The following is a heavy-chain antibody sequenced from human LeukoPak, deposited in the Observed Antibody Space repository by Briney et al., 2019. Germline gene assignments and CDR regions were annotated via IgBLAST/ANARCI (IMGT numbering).Heavy chain of an antibody. Sequence: GESLKISCKTSGYNFATYSIGWVRQMPGKGLEWMGIIYPSDSDTRYSPSFQGQVTISADESINTAYLQWSSLKASDTAIYYCARRDRGAFSPTYWGQGTLVTVSS. CDR3: ARRDRGAFSPTY. CDR2: IYPSDSDT. CDR1: GYNFATYS. D-gene: IGHD3-10*01. J-gene: IGHJ4*02. V-gene: IGHV5-51*01.